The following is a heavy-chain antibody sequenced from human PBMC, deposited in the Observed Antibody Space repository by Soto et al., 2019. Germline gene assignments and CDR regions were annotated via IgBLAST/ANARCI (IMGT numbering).Heavy chain of an antibody. Sequence: QVQLQESGPGLVKPSQTLSLTCTVASGSNSSGDYYWSWIRQPPGRGLEWIGYIYHTGRDYYEPSLKRRATLSIDTSKNQFSLKLKSVTAADPAVYYCGRSMGRGGWFDPWGQGTLVTVSS. D-gene: IGHD3-10*01. CDR1: SGSNSSGDYY. CDR2: IYHTGRD. J-gene: IGHJ5*02. V-gene: IGHV4-30-4*01. CDR3: GRSMGRGGWFDP.